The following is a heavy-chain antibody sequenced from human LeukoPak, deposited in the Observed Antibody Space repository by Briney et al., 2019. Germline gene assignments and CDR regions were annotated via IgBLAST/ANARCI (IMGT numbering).Heavy chain of an antibody. CDR1: GGSISSSSYY. V-gene: IGHV4-39*01. Sequence: SETLSLTCTVSGGSISSSSYYWGWIRQPPGKGLEWIGSIYYSGSTYYNPSLKSRVTISVDTSKNQFSLKLSSVTAADTAVYYCARLVGSTSCYGCKEVEYAFDIWGLGTMVTVSS. CDR2: IYYSGST. CDR3: ARLVGSTSCYGCKEVEYAFDI. J-gene: IGHJ3*02. D-gene: IGHD2-2*01.